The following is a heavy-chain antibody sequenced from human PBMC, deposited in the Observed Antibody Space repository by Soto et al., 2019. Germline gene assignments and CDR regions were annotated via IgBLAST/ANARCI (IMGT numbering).Heavy chain of an antibody. Sequence: GGSLRLSCAASGFTFSDAWINWVRQAPGKGLEWVSAISGSGANTYYADSVRGRFTISRDNSKNTLYLQLNSLRAEDTALYYCAKGDSSSSQYYFDSWGQGTLVTVSS. J-gene: IGHJ4*02. CDR2: ISGSGANT. CDR3: AKGDSSSSQYYFDS. CDR1: GFTFSDAW. V-gene: IGHV3-23*01. D-gene: IGHD6-6*01.